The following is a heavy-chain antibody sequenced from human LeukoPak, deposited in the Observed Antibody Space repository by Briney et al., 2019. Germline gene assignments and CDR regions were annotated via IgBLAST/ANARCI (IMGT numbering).Heavy chain of an antibody. CDR1: GFTFSTYA. V-gene: IGHV3-23*01. CDR3: AKHFRIGGYYRPDAFDM. Sequence: PGGSLRLSCAASGFTFSTYAMTWVRQAPGNGLEWISVINHSDTYTNYADSVKGRFTISRDNAKNTLFLQMNSLRAEDTAVYFCAKHFRIGGYYRPDAFDMWGQGTLVTVSS. D-gene: IGHD3-22*01. J-gene: IGHJ3*02. CDR2: INHSDTYT.